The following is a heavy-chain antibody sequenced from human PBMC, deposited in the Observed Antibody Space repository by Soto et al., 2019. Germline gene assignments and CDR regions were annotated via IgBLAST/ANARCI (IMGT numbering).Heavy chain of an antibody. CDR2: ISGSGGST. Sequence: GGSLRLSCAASGFTFSSYAMSWVRQAPGKGLEWVSAISGSGGSTYYADSVKGRFTISRDNSKNTLYLQMNSLRAEDTAVYYCAKNRMSPYCSGGSCSETDVWAKGNTVTVSS. CDR3: AKNRMSPYCSGGSCSETDV. V-gene: IGHV3-23*01. D-gene: IGHD2-15*01. J-gene: IGHJ6*04. CDR1: GFTFSSYA.